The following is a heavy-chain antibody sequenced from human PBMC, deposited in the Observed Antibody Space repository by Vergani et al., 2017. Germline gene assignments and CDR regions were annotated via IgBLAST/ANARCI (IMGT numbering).Heavy chain of an antibody. CDR2: IYYSGRT. V-gene: IGHV4-59*08. D-gene: IGHD5-18*01. CDR3: ARVGQGSYGPNGDFDY. J-gene: IGHJ4*02. Sequence: QVQLQESGPGLVKPSETLSLTCTVSGGSISSYYWSWIRQPPGKGLEWIGYIYYSGRTNYNPSLKSRVTITVDTSKNQSYLKLSSVTAADTAVYYCARVGQGSYGPNGDFDYWGQGTLVTVSA. CDR1: GGSISSYY.